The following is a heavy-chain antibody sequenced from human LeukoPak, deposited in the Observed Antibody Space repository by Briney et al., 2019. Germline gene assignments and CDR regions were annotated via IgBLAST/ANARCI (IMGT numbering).Heavy chain of an antibody. CDR2: ISGSGGST. V-gene: IGHV3-23*01. D-gene: IGHD3-3*01. CDR3: AKVGPSGSSYYDFWSANY. J-gene: IGHJ4*02. Sequence: GSLRLSCAASGFTFSSYAMSWVRQAPGKGLEWVSSISGSGGSTYYADSVKGRFTISRDSSKNTLYLQMNSLRAEDTAVYYCAKVGPSGSSYYDFWSANYWGQGTLVTVSS. CDR1: GFTFSSYA.